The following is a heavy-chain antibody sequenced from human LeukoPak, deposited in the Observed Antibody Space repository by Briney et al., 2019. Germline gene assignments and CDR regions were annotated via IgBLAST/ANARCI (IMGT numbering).Heavy chain of an antibody. V-gene: IGHV1-46*01. CDR1: GYTFTNYY. CDR2: ITPSGGAT. Sequence: ASVKVSCKASGYTFTNYYIHWVRQAPGQGLEWMGIITPSGGATKYAQKFQGRVTMTRDMSTRTVYMELSSLRSEDTAVYYCARVGNPYWYFDLWGRGTLVTVSS. CDR3: ARVGNPYWYFDL. J-gene: IGHJ2*01.